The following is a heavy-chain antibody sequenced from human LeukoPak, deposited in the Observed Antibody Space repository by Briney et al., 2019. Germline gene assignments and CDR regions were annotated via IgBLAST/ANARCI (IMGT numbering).Heavy chain of an antibody. J-gene: IGHJ4*02. CDR1: GCTISSYA. V-gene: IGHV3-64D*06. Sequence: GGSLRLSCSASGCTISSYAMHWVRKAPGQGQEYVSAISSNEGSRYYEDSVKGRFTISRENSKNKLYHQMRSLRAEAKTVVYCVIGNYYNFDSSGEGTLVTVSP. D-gene: IGHD1-26*01. CDR3: VIGNYYNFDS. CDR2: ISSNEGSR.